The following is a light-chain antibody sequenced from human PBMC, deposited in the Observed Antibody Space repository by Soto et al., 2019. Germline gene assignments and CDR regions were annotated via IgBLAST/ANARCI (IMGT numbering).Light chain of an antibody. CDR3: MQGTHWPLT. J-gene: IGKJ1*01. Sequence: DVVMTQSPLSLPVTLGQPASISCRSSQGLVHSDGNTYLNWFQQRPGQSPRRLIDKVSNRNPGGXDXXSGSGSGTDFTLNSSRVEAEDVVVDYCMQGTHWPLTFGQGTKVEIK. V-gene: IGKV2-30*02. CDR1: QGLVHSDGNTY. CDR2: KVS.